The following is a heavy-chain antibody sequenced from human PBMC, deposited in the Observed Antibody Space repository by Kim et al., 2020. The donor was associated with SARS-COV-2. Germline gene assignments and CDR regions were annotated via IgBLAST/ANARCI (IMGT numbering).Heavy chain of an antibody. J-gene: IGHJ3*02. V-gene: IGHV3-11*04. CDR3: ARVSPGSGGAFDI. D-gene: IGHD2-15*01. CDR2: ISTSGSTI. CDR1: GFTFSDYY. Sequence: GGSRRLSCAASGFTFSDYYMSWIRQAPGKGLEWVSYISTSGSTIYYADSVKGRFTISRDNSKNSLYLQMNSLRAEDTAVYYCARVSPGSGGAFDIWGQGTMVTVSS.